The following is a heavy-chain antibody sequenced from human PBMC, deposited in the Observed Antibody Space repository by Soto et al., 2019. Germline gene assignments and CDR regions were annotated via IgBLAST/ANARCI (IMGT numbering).Heavy chain of an antibody. D-gene: IGHD4-17*01. J-gene: IGHJ3*02. CDR2: ISAGGGRT. Sequence: VQLLESGGGLVQPGGSLRLSCATSGFTFGTYAMSWVRQAPGKGLEWVSGISAGGGRTYHADSVKGRFTISRDNSKNTLSLEMNSLRVDDTAVYYCAKDANGDYVGGFEMGGQGTVVTVSS. CDR3: AKDANGDYVGGFEM. V-gene: IGHV3-23*01. CDR1: GFTFGTYA.